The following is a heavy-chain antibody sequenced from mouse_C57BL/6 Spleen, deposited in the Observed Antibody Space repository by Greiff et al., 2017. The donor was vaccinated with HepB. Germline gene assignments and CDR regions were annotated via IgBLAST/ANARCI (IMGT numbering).Heavy chain of an antibody. D-gene: IGHD1-1*01. Sequence: VQLQQSGAELVKPGASVKISCKASGYAFSSYWMNWVKQRPGKGLEWIGQIYPGDGDTNYNGKFKGKATLTADKSSSTAYMQLSSLTSEDSAVYFCATIGDYGSSLWYFDVWGTGTTVTVSS. CDR1: GYAFSSYW. J-gene: IGHJ1*03. V-gene: IGHV1-80*01. CDR2: IYPGDGDT. CDR3: ATIGDYGSSLWYFDV.